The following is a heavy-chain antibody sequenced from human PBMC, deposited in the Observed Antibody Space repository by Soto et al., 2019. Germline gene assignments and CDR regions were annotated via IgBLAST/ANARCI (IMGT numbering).Heavy chain of an antibody. Sequence: QVQLVQSGAEVKKPGASVKVSCKASGYTFTSYYMHWVRQAPGQGLEWMGIINPSGGSTSYAQKFQGRFTMTRDTSTSTVYMELSSLRSEDTAVYYCARESRTTVTRGARYYFDYWGQGTLVTVSS. CDR1: GYTFTSYY. V-gene: IGHV1-46*03. CDR2: INPSGGST. J-gene: IGHJ4*02. D-gene: IGHD4-17*01. CDR3: ARESRTTVTRGARYYFDY.